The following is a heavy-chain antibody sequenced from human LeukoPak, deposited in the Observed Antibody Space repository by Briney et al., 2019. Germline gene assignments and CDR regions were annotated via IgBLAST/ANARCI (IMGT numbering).Heavy chain of an antibody. CDR3: ARLKKTYSYDSSGYYPDY. CDR1: GYSFTNYW. Sequence: GESLKISCKGSGYSFTNYWIGWVRQVTGKGLEWMGIIYPGDSDTRYSPSFQGQVTISADKSISTAYLQWSSLKASDTAMYYCARLKKTYSYDSSGYYPDYWGQGTLVTVSS. V-gene: IGHV5-51*01. CDR2: IYPGDSDT. J-gene: IGHJ4*02. D-gene: IGHD3-22*01.